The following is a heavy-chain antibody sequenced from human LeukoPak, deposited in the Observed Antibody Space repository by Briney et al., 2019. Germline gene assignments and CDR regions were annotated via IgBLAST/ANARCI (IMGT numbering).Heavy chain of an antibody. Sequence: GGSLRLSCAASGFTLSGFGMNLVRQAPGKGLEGVSYISSSTTIIYYADSVKGRFIISRDNAKNSLYLQVNSLRAEDTAVYYCARIGYSSSAFDYWGQGTLVTVSP. D-gene: IGHD6-6*01. CDR1: GFTLSGFG. J-gene: IGHJ4*02. CDR2: ISSSTTII. V-gene: IGHV3-48*01. CDR3: ARIGYSSSAFDY.